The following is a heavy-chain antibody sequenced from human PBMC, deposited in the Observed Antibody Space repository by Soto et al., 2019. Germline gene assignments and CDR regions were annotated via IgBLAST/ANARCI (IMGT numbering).Heavy chain of an antibody. CDR2: IYWDDDK. J-gene: IGHJ6*03. CDR3: AHSVYDFWSGYSGYYYYYMDV. CDR1: GFSLSTSGVG. Sequence: QITLKESGPTLVKPTQTLTLTCTFSGFSLSTSGVGVGWIRQPPGKALEWLALIYWDDDKRYSPSLKSRLTITKDTSKNQVVLTMTNMDPVDTATYYCAHSVYDFWSGYSGYYYYYMDVWGKGTPVTVSS. D-gene: IGHD3-3*01. V-gene: IGHV2-5*02.